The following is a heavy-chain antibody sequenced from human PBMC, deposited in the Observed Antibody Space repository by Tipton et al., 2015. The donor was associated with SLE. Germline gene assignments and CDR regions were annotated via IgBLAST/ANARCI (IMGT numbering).Heavy chain of an antibody. V-gene: IGHV4-39*07. CDR1: GGSISSSSYY. CDR2: IYYSGST. D-gene: IGHD3-3*01. J-gene: IGHJ5*02. CDR3: ASIASRFFDP. Sequence: LRLSCTVSGGSISSSSYYWGWIRQPPGKGLEWIGSIYYSGSTYYNPSLKSRVTISVDTSKNQFSLKLSSVTAADTAVYYCASIASRFFDPWGQGTLVTVSS.